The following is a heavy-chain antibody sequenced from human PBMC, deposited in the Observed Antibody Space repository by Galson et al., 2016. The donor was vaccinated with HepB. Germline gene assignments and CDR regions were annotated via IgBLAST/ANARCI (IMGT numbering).Heavy chain of an antibody. V-gene: IGHV4-39*01. CDR3: AKWVSFGYSDV. J-gene: IGHJ6*04. D-gene: IGHD3-16*01. CDR2: IYYSGST. Sequence: SETLSLTCTISGDSITSNTYSWGWIRQPPGKGLEWIASIYYSGSTYYNPSLRGRVTISVDTSKTQFSLDLRSVTATDTAVYFCAKWVSFGYSDVWGKGTTVTVSS. CDR1: GDSITSNTYS.